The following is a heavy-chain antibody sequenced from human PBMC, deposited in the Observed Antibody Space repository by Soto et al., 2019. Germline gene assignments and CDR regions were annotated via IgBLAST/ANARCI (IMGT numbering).Heavy chain of an antibody. D-gene: IGHD6-19*01. CDR2: IYHSGST. CDR1: GGSISSGGYS. J-gene: IGHJ6*02. Sequence: PSETLSLTCAVSGGSISSGGYSWSWIRQPPGKGLEWIGYIYHSGSTYYNPSLKSRVTISVDTSKNQFSLKLSSVTAADTAVYYCARHAGSSGWGYYYYGMDVWGQGTTVTVSS. V-gene: IGHV4-30-2*03. CDR3: ARHAGSSGWGYYYYGMDV.